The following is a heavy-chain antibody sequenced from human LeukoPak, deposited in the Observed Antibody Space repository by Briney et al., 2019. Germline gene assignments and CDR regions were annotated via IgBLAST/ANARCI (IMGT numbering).Heavy chain of an antibody. CDR3: ARPMSGHYSSLDY. J-gene: IGHJ4*02. Sequence: GESLKISCKGSGYGFTSHWIGWVRQMPGKGLEWMGIIYPGDSDTRYSPSFQGQVTITVYKSINTAYLQWSSLKASDTAIYYCARPMSGHYSSLDYWGQGTLVTVSS. V-gene: IGHV5-51*01. CDR2: IYPGDSDT. CDR1: GYGFTSHW. D-gene: IGHD1-26*01.